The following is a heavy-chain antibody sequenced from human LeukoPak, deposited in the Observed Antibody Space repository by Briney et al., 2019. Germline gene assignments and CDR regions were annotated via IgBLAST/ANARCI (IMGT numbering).Heavy chain of an antibody. J-gene: IGHJ4*02. CDR2: INPNSGGT. D-gene: IGHD3-10*01. CDR3: ARAVSLHYYGSGTDDY. CDR1: GYTFTGYY. Sequence: ASVKVSCKASGYTFTGYYMHWVRQAPGQGLEWMGWINPNSGGTNYAQKFQGRVTMTRDTSISTAYVELSRLRSDDTAVYYCARAVSLHYYGSGTDDYWGQGTLVTVSS. V-gene: IGHV1-2*02.